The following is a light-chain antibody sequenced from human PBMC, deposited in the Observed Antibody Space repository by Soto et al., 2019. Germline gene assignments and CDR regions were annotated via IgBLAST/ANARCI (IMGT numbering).Light chain of an antibody. CDR2: GAS. V-gene: IGKV3-20*01. CDR1: QSVSS. J-gene: IGKJ1*01. CDR3: QQYGSSPST. Sequence: EIVLTQSPGTLSLSPGERATLSCRASQSVSSIAWYQQKPGQAPRLLIYGASSRATGIPDRFSGSRSGTDFTLTISGLEPEDFAVYYCQQYGSSPSTFGQGTKVDIK.